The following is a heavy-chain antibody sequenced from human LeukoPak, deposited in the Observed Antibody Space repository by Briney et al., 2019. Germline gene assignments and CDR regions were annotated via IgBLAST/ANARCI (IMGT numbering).Heavy chain of an antibody. V-gene: IGHV3-48*01. CDR1: GFTFSTFS. CDR3: ARRAGAYSHPYDY. CDR2: ISSNSYNI. D-gene: IGHD4/OR15-4a*01. J-gene: IGHJ4*02. Sequence: GGSLRLSCAASGFTFSTFSMNWVRQAPGKGLEWVSYISSNSYNIYHADSVKGRFTISRDNSKNTLYLQMNSLRAEDTAVYYCARRAGAYSHPYDYWGQGTLVTVSS.